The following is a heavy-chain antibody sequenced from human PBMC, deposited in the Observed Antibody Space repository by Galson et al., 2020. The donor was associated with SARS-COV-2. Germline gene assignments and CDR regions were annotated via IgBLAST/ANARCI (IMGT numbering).Heavy chain of an antibody. CDR1: GGSFSDYY. CDR3: ARLPVVRGVDY. J-gene: IGHJ4*02. CDR2: ITHSGST. V-gene: IGHV4-34*01. D-gene: IGHD3-10*01. Sequence: SQASETLSLTCAVYGGSFSDYYWSWIRQSPGRGLEWIGEITHSGSTSYNPSLKSRVTISVDTSKNQFSLKLSSVTAADTALYYCARLPVVRGVDYWGQGILVTVSS.